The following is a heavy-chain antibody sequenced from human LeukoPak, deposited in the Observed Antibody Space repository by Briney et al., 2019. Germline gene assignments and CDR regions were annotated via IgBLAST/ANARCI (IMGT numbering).Heavy chain of an antibody. D-gene: IGHD5-18*01. Sequence: ASVKVSCKASGGTFSSYAISWVRQAPGQGLEWMGGIIPIFGTANYVQKFQGRVTITTDESTSTAYMELSSLRSEDTAVYYCARDRSAAMANPRYYFDYWGQGTLVTVSS. J-gene: IGHJ4*02. CDR2: IIPIFGTA. CDR1: GGTFSSYA. V-gene: IGHV1-69*05. CDR3: ARDRSAAMANPRYYFDY.